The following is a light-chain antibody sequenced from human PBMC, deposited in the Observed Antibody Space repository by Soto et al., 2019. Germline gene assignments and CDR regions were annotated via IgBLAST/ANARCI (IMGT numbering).Light chain of an antibody. CDR3: QQYNNWPRT. CDR2: GAS. J-gene: IGKJ1*01. V-gene: IGKV3-15*01. Sequence: EIVMTQSPATLSVSPGERATLSCRASQTVSSNLVWYQQRPGQAPRLLIYGASTRATGIPARLSGSGSGTEFTLTISSLQSEDFAVYYCQQYNNWPRTFGQGTKVEIK. CDR1: QTVSSN.